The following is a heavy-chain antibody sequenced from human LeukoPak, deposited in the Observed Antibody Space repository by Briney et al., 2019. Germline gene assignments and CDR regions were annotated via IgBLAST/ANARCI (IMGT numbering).Heavy chain of an antibody. CDR1: GFTFSSYS. CDR3: ARDLPYYDILTGPDAFDL. J-gene: IGHJ3*01. V-gene: IGHV3-21*01. D-gene: IGHD3-9*01. Sequence: GGSLRLSCAASGFTFSSYSMNWVRQAPGKGLEWVSSISSSSSYIYYADSVKGRFTISRDNAKNSLHLQMNSLRAEDTAVYYCARDLPYYDILTGPDAFDLWGQGTMVTVSS. CDR2: ISSSSSYI.